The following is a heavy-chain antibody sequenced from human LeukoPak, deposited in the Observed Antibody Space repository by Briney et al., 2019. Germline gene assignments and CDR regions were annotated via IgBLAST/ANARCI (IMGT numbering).Heavy chain of an antibody. CDR3: ALSMITSGRGSHSFDY. V-gene: IGHV3-30-3*01. CDR1: GFTFSGYP. D-gene: IGHD3-16*01. J-gene: IGHJ4*02. CDR2: ISYDGSNK. Sequence: PGGSLRLSCAASGFTFSGYPIHWVRQAPGKGLEWVAVISYDGSNKYYADSVKGRFTISRDNSRNTLYLQMNSLRAEDTAVYYCALSMITSGRGSHSFDYWGQGTLVTVSS.